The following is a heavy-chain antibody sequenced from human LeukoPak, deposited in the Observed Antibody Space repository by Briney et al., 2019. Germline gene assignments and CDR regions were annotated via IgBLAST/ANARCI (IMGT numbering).Heavy chain of an antibody. CDR3: ARQGVRGVIGNWFDP. CDR1: GGSITSSNFY. V-gene: IGHV4-39*01. D-gene: IGHD3-10*01. CDR2: IYYSGTT. J-gene: IGHJ5*02. Sequence: PSETLSLTCTVSGGSITSSNFYWGWIRQPPGKGLEWIGSIYYSGTTFYNLSLRSRVTVFRDTSKNHFSLTLTSATAADTAVYYCARQGVRGVIGNWFDPWGQGILVTVSS.